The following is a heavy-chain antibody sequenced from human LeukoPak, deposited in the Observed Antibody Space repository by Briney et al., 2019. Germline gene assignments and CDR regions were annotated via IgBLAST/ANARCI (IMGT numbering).Heavy chain of an antibody. CDR1: GGSFSGYY. CDR2: ITHNGST. J-gene: IGHJ4*02. D-gene: IGHD6-13*01. CDR3: RRVAHSSSWYFFDS. Sequence: SENLSLTCAVYGGSFSGYYWSWIRQPPGKGLEWIGEITHNGSTSYNPSLKGRVTISVDTSKNQFSLQLSSVTAADTAVYYCRRVAHSSSWYFFDSWGQGTLVTVSS. V-gene: IGHV4-34*01.